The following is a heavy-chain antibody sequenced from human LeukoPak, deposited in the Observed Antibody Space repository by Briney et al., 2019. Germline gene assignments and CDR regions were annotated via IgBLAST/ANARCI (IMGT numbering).Heavy chain of an antibody. J-gene: IGHJ5*02. D-gene: IGHD3-10*01. V-gene: IGHV1-2*02. CDR2: INPNSGGT. CDR3: ARDRVTMVRGVTSNWFDP. CDR1: GYTFTGYY. Sequence: ASVKVFCKASGYTFTGYYMHWVRQAPGQGLEWMGWINPNSGGTNYAQKFQGRVTMTRDTSISTAYMELSRLRSDDTAVYYCARDRVTMVRGVTSNWFDPWGQGTLVTVSS.